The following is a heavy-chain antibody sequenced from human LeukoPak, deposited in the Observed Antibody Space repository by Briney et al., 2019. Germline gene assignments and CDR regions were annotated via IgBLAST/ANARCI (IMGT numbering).Heavy chain of an antibody. CDR1: GGSISTSSYY. Sequence: SETLSLTCTVSGGSISTSSYYWGWIRQPPGKGLDWIGSIHHSGSTYYNPSLKSRLTISVDTAKNHFSLRLSSVTAADTAVYFCARHPLYDSRACYAYYFDYWGQGTLVTVSS. V-gene: IGHV4-39*01. D-gene: IGHD3-22*01. CDR2: IHHSGST. J-gene: IGHJ4*02. CDR3: ARHPLYDSRACYAYYFDY.